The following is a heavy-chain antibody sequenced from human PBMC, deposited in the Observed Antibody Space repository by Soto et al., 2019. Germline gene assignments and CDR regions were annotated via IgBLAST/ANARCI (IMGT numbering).Heavy chain of an antibody. Sequence: SETLSLTCAVYGGSFSGYYWSWIRQPPGKGLEWIGEINHSGSTNYNPSLKSRVTISVDTSKNQFSLKLSSVTAADTAVYYGASGSSAISFDIWGQGTMVTVSS. CDR1: GGSFSGYY. J-gene: IGHJ3*02. CDR2: INHSGST. D-gene: IGHD2-2*01. V-gene: IGHV4-34*01. CDR3: ASGSSAISFDI.